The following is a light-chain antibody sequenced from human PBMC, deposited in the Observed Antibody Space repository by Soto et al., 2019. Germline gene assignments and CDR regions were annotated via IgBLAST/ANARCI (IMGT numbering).Light chain of an antibody. Sequence: QSVLTQPASVSGSPGQSITISCTGTGSDVGGYNYVSWYQQHPGKAPKIMIYEVSNRPSGVSNRFSGSKSGNTASLTISGLQAEDEADYYCSSYTSSSTLVFGGGTKPTVL. V-gene: IGLV2-14*01. CDR3: SSYTSSSTLV. CDR1: GSDVGGYNY. CDR2: EVS. J-gene: IGLJ2*01.